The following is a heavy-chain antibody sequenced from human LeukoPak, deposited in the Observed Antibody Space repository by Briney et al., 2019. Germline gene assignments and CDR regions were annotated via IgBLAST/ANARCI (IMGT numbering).Heavy chain of an antibody. CDR1: GFTFSSYW. V-gene: IGHV3-7*04. J-gene: IGHJ4*02. CDR2: INQDASET. CDR3: ARDHLEYSFDY. Sequence: PGGSLRLSCAASGFTFSSYWMSWVRQAPGTGLEWVANINQDASETYYVDSVKGRFTISRDNAKNSVYLQMNSLRADDTAVYYCARDHLEYSFDYWGQGTLFTVSS.